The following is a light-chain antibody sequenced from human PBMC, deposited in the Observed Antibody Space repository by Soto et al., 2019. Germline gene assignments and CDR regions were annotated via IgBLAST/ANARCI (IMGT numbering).Light chain of an antibody. CDR2: SDT. V-gene: IGLV3-21*04. Sequence: SYELTQPPSVSVAPGKTASISCGGNNIGSKGVHWYQQKPGQAPVLVIYSDTDLPPVIPARLSGSNSADLATLTISSVEAGDEADYYCQVWDSGRAHVVLGGGTQLTVL. CDR1: NIGSKG. CDR3: QVWDSGRAHVV. J-gene: IGLJ2*01.